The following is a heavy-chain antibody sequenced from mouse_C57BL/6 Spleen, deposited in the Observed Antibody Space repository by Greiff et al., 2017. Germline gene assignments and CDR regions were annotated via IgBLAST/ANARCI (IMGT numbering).Heavy chain of an antibody. CDR3: ARSNWEEGWFAY. CDR2: ISYSGST. D-gene: IGHD4-1*01. J-gene: IGHJ3*01. CDR1: GYSITSGYD. Sequence: EVQLVESGPGMVKPSQSLSLTCTVTGYSITSGYDWHWIRHFPGNKLEWMGYISYSGSTNYNPSLKSRISITHDTSKNHFFLKLNSVTTEDTATYYCARSNWEEGWFAYWGQGTLVTVSA. V-gene: IGHV3-1*01.